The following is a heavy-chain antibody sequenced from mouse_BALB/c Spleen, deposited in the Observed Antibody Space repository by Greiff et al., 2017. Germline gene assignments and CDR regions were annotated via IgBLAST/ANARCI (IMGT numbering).Heavy chain of an antibody. D-gene: IGHD1-1*01. Sequence: QVQLQQSGPGLVQPSQSLSITCTVSGFSLTSYGVHWVRQSPGKGLEWLGVIWSGGSTDYNAAFISRLSISKDNSKSQVFFKMNSLQADDTAIYYCARGPYYGSSSWFAYWGQGTLVTVSA. CDR2: IWSGGST. J-gene: IGHJ3*01. V-gene: IGHV2-4-1*01. CDR3: ARGPYYGSSSWFAY. CDR1: GFSLTSYG.